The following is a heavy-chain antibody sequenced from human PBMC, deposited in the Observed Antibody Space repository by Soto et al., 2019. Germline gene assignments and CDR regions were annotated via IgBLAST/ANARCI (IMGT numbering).Heavy chain of an antibody. Sequence: QVQLVQSGAEVKKPGSSVKVSCKASGGTFGSYAISWVRQAPGQGLEWMGGIIPIFGTANYAQKFQGRVTITADESTSTAYMELSSLRSEDTAVYYCARATYYYDSSGFLFDYWGQGTLVTVSS. D-gene: IGHD3-22*01. V-gene: IGHV1-69*12. CDR2: IIPIFGTA. CDR1: GGTFGSYA. J-gene: IGHJ4*02. CDR3: ARATYYYDSSGFLFDY.